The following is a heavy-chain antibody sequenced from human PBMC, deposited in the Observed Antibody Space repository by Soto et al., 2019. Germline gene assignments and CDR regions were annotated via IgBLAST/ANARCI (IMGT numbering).Heavy chain of an antibody. J-gene: IGHJ6*02. CDR3: ARRDFWSGYGQWYYYGMDV. Sequence: ASVKVSCKASGYTFTSYVIHWVRQAPGQRLEWMAWINPGNGTANYSQKLQGRVTITADESTSTVYMELSSLRSENTAVYYCARRDFWSGYGQWYYYGMDVWGQGTTVTVSS. D-gene: IGHD3-3*01. CDR2: INPGNGTA. CDR1: GYTFTSYV. V-gene: IGHV1-3*01.